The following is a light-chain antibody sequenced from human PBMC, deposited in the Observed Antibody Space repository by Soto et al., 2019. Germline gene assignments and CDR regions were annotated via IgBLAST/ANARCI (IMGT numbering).Light chain of an antibody. Sequence: QSMLTQPTSVSGSPGQSITISCTGNHNDIGTYDYVSWYQQHPGRAPRLLIYGVTTRPSGISDRFSASKSGLTASLTISGLQPEDEADYYCSSFTSDRIYVFGPGTKVTVL. CDR3: SSFTSDRIYV. V-gene: IGLV2-14*03. CDR2: GVT. J-gene: IGLJ1*01. CDR1: HNDIGTYDY.